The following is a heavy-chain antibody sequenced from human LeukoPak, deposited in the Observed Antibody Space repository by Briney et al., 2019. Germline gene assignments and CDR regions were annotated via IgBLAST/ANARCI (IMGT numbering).Heavy chain of an antibody. CDR3: ARELYDYVWGSYIDY. CDR1: GGSISSGDYY. Sequence: SETLSLTCTVSGGSISSGDYYGGWIRRPPGKGLEWIGNIYYSGSTYYNPSLKSRLTISLDTSKNQFSLKLSSVTAADTAVYYCARELYDYVWGSYIDYWGQGTLVTVSS. V-gene: IGHV4-30-4*01. CDR2: IYYSGST. D-gene: IGHD3-16*01. J-gene: IGHJ4*02.